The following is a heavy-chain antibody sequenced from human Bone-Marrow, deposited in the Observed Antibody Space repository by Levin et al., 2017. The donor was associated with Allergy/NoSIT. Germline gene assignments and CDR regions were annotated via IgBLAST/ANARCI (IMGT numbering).Heavy chain of an antibody. CDR1: GFTVSNNY. J-gene: IGHJ4*02. Sequence: GGSLRLSCAVSGFTVSNNYMSWVRQAPGKGLEWVSIIYSGGGTFYADSVKARFTISRDNSKNTVYLQMNSLRAEDTAVYYCARLDFSYGSYYWGQGTLVTVSS. CDR3: ARLDFSYGSYY. D-gene: IGHD3-10*01. CDR2: IYSGGGT. V-gene: IGHV3-66*04.